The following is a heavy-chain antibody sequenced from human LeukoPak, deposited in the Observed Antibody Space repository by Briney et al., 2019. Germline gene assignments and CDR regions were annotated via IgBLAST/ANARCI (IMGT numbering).Heavy chain of an antibody. CDR2: ISAYNGNT. Sequence: ASVNVSCKVSGYTLTELSMHWVRQAPGKGLEWMGWISAYNGNTNYAQKLQGRVTMTTDTSTSTAYMELRSLRSDDTAVYYCAREDYWGQGTLVTVSS. CDR1: GYTLTELS. CDR3: AREDY. J-gene: IGHJ4*02. V-gene: IGHV1-18*01.